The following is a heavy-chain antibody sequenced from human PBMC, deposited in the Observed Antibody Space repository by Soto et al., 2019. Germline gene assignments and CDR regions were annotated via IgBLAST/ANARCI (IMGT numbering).Heavy chain of an antibody. J-gene: IGHJ4*02. V-gene: IGHV3-23*01. CDR1: GFIFSNYA. CDR3: AKDRLGGGLDY. Sequence: EVQLLQSGGGLVQPGGSLRLSCAASGFIFSNYAMNWVRQAPGKGLEWVSIVTSRGDTTYYADSVKGRFTISRDNYKNTLYLQVNSLTAEDTAVYYCAKDRLGGGLDYWGQGTLVSVSS. CDR2: VTSRGDTT. D-gene: IGHD3-10*01.